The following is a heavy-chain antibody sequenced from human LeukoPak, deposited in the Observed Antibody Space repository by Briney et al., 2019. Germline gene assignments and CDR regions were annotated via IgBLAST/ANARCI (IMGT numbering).Heavy chain of an antibody. J-gene: IGHJ3*02. CDR3: ARGPPKGAAPGAFDI. CDR1: GGSFSGYY. V-gene: IGHV4-34*01. Sequence: ETSETLSLTCAVYGGSFSGYYWSWIRQPPGKGLEWIGGINHSGSTNYNPSLKSRVTISVDTSKNQFSLKLSSVTAADTAVYYCARGPPKGAAPGAFDIWGQGTMVTVSS. CDR2: INHSGST. D-gene: IGHD1-26*01.